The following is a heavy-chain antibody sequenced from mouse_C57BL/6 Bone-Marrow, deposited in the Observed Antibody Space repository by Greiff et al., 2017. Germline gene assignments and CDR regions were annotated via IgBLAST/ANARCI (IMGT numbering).Heavy chain of an antibody. D-gene: IGHD1-1*02. V-gene: IGHV1-69*01. Sequence: QVQLQQPGAELVMPGASVKLSCKASGYTFTSYWMHWVKQRPGQGLEWIGEIDPADSYTTYNPKFKGKSTLTEDQSSSTAYMQLSSLTSEDSAVYYSARRVGGGSMDYWGQGTSVTVAS. CDR1: GYTFTSYW. CDR2: IDPADSYT. J-gene: IGHJ4*01. CDR3: ARRVGGGSMDY.